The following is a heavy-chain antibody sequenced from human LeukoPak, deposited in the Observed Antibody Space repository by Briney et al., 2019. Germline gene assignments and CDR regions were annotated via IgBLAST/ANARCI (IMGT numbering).Heavy chain of an antibody. CDR3: ARYSGTLRAFDY. V-gene: IGHV3-11*01. Sequence: GGSLRLSCAASGFTFSDYYMSWIRQAPGKGLEWISYISSSGSTIYYADSVKGRFTISRDNAKHSLYLQMNSLRAEDTAVYYCARYSGTLRAFDYWGQGTLVTVSS. CDR2: ISSSGSTI. J-gene: IGHJ4*02. D-gene: IGHD1-26*01. CDR1: GFTFSDYY.